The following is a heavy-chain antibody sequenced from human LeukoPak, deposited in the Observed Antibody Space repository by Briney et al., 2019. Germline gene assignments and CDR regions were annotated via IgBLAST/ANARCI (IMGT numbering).Heavy chain of an antibody. CDR3: ARRVAWIALDY. J-gene: IGHJ4*02. D-gene: IGHD5-12*01. Sequence: ETLSLTCAVYGGSFSGYYWSWIRQPPGKGLEWIGEINHSGSTNYNPSLKSRVTISVDTSKNQFSLKVSSVTAADTAVYYCARRVAWIALDYWGQGSLVTVSS. CDR2: INHSGST. V-gene: IGHV4-34*01. CDR1: GGSFSGYY.